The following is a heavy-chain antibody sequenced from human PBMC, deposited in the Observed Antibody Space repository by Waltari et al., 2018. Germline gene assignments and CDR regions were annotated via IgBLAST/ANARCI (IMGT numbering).Heavy chain of an antibody. D-gene: IGHD5-12*01. CDR3: ARESSATDYYMDV. CDR1: AYSISSTYC. J-gene: IGHJ6*03. Sequence: QVQLQESGPGLVKPSEALSLTCAVSAYSISSTYCWGWIRQPPGKGLEWIGSICHSGSTYYNPSLKSRVSISVDMSKNQFSLKLSSVTAADTAVYYCARESSATDYYMDVWGKGTTVTVSS. CDR2: ICHSGST. V-gene: IGHV4-38-2*02.